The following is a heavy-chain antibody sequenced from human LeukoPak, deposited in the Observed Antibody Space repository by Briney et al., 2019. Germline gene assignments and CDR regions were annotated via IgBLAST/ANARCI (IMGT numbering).Heavy chain of an antibody. CDR3: ARERADFWSGYYQYYFDY. V-gene: IGHV4-4*07. D-gene: IGHD3-3*01. J-gene: IGHJ4*02. CDR2: IYTSGST. CDR1: GGSISSYY. Sequence: SETLSLTCTVSGGSISSYYWSWIRQPAGKGLEWIGRIYTSGSTNYNPSLKSRVTMSVDTCKNQFSLKLSSVTAADTAVYYCARERADFWSGYYQYYFDYWGQGTLVTVSS.